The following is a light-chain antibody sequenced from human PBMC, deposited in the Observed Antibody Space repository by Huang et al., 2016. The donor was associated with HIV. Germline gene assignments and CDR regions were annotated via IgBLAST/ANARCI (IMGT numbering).Light chain of an antibody. CDR2: DAS. CDR1: QSVTNF. V-gene: IGKV3-11*01. CDR3: QQRNDWPPYT. Sequence: EVVLTQSPATLSLSPGDRATLSCRARQSVTNFLAWYQQKPGQPPRLLIYDASTRATGIPPSFSGSGSGTDFTLTISSLEPEDFAVYYCQQRNDWPPYTFGQGTRLEIK. J-gene: IGKJ2*01.